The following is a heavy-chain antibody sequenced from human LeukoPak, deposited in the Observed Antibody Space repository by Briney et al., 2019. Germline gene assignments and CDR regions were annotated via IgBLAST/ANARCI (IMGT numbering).Heavy chain of an antibody. CDR3: AVPYNWNYGPSQSYYYYGMDV. J-gene: IGHJ6*02. V-gene: IGHV1-18*01. CDR2: ISAYNGNT. Sequence: ASVKVSCKASGYTFTGYGIIWVRQAPGQGLEWMGWISAYNGNTNYAQKLQGRVTMTTDTSTSTAYMELRSLRSDDTAVYYCAVPYNWNYGPSQSYYYYGMDVWGQGTTVTVSS. CDR1: GYTFTGYG. D-gene: IGHD1-7*01.